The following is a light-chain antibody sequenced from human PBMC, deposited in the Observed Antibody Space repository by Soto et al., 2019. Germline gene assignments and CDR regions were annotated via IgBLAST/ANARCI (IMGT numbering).Light chain of an antibody. CDR3: TSYTDSTILM. CDR1: SSDVGDYNY. J-gene: IGLJ3*02. CDR2: DVS. Sequence: QAVLTQPASVSGSPGQPITISCTGTSSDVGDYNYVSWYQQHPGKAPKLMIYDVSHRPSGVSSRFSGSKSGNTASLTISGLQAEDEADYYCTSYTDSTILMFGGGTKLTVL. V-gene: IGLV2-14*03.